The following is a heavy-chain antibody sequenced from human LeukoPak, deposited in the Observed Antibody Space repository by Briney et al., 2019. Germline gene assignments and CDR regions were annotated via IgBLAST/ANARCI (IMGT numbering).Heavy chain of an antibody. CDR3: AKEEDGSGPTLFDP. V-gene: IGHV3-23*01. Sequence: PGGSLRLSCAASGFTFSSYSMNWVRQAPGKGLEWISYISGSGGSTYYADSVKGRFTISRDNSKNTLYLQMNSLRAEDTAVYYCAKEEDGSGPTLFDPWGQGTLVTVSS. D-gene: IGHD3-10*01. CDR2: ISGSGGST. J-gene: IGHJ5*02. CDR1: GFTFSSYS.